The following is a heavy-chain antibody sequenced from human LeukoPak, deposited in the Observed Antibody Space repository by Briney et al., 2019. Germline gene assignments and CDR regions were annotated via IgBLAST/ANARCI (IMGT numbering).Heavy chain of an antibody. Sequence: SETLSLTCSVSGGSISRSDHYWSWIRQPPGKGLEWIGYIYHSGSTYYNPSLKSRVTISVDRSKNQFSLKLSSVTAADTAVYYCARARGGVVDWGQGTLVTVSS. CDR3: ARARGGVVD. V-gene: IGHV4-30-2*01. J-gene: IGHJ4*02. CDR2: IYHSGST. D-gene: IGHD2-15*01. CDR1: GGSISRSDHY.